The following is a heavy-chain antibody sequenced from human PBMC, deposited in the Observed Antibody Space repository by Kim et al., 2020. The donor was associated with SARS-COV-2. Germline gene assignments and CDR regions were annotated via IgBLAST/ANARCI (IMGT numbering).Heavy chain of an antibody. Sequence: SVKVSCKASGGTFSSYAISWVRQAPGQGLEWMGGIIPIFGTANYAQKFQGRVTITADESTSTAYMELSSLRSEDTAVYYCAGQRSIGYYYYYGMDVWGQGTTVTVSS. CDR3: AGQRSIGYYYYYGMDV. CDR1: GGTFSSYA. D-gene: IGHD2-21*01. J-gene: IGHJ6*02. V-gene: IGHV1-69*13. CDR2: IIPIFGTA.